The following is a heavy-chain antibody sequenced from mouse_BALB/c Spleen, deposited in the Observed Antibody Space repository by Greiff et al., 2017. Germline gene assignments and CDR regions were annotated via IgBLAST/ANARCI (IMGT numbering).Heavy chain of an antibody. D-gene: IGHD1-1*01. Sequence: DVKLQESGGGLVKPGGSLKLSCAASGFTFSSYAMSWVRQSPEKRLEWVAEISSGGSYTYYPDTVTGRFTISRDNAKNTLYLEMSSLRSEDTAMYYCARAGITTVVATNYYAMDYWGQGTSVTVSS. V-gene: IGHV5-9-4*01. CDR2: ISSGGSYT. CDR1: GFTFSSYA. CDR3: ARAGITTVVATNYYAMDY. J-gene: IGHJ4*01.